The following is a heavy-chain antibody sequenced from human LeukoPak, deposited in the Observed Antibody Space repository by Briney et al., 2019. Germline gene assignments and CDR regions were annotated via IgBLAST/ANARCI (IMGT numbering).Heavy chain of an antibody. CDR1: GGSISSGDYC. CDR2: IYYRGST. CDR3: ARDFSDSSGYSYFDY. V-gene: IGHV4-30-4*01. J-gene: IGHJ4*02. D-gene: IGHD3-22*01. Sequence: SQTLSLTCTVSGGSISSGDYCWSWIRQPPGKGLEWIGYIYYRGSTYYNPSLKSRVTISVDTTKNQFSLKLSSVTAADTAVYYCARDFSDSSGYSYFDYRGQGTLVTVSS.